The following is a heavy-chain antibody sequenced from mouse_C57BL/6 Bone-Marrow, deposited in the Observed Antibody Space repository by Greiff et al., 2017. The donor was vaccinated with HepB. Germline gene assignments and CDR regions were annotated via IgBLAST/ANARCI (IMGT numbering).Heavy chain of an antibody. V-gene: IGHV1-50*01. Sequence: QVQLQQPGAEFVKPGASVKLSCKASGYTITSYWMQWVKQRPGQGLEWIGEIDPSDSYINYNQKFKGKATLTVDTSSSKAYMHLSSLTSEDSAVYSCARRASLLSWFAYWGQGTLVTVSA. J-gene: IGHJ3*01. CDR3: ARRASLLSWFAY. CDR1: GYTITSYW. CDR2: IDPSDSYI. D-gene: IGHD3-1*01.